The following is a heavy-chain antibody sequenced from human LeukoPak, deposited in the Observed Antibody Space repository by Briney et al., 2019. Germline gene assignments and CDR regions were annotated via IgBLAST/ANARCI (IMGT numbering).Heavy chain of an antibody. CDR1: GGSTSSGGYY. CDR3: ARSDSSAYYFDY. Sequence: SETLSLTCTVSGGSTSSGGYYWSWIRQHPGKGLEWIGYIYDSGATSYNPSLKSRLTISVDTSRNQFSLRLSSVTAADSAVYYCARSDSSAYYFDYWGQGTLVTVSS. V-gene: IGHV4-31*03. D-gene: IGHD3-22*01. CDR2: IYDSGAT. J-gene: IGHJ4*02.